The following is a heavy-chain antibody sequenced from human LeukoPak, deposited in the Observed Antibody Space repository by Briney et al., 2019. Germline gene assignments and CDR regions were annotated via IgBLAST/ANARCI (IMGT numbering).Heavy chain of an antibody. Sequence: GGSLRLSCAASGFTVSTNHMSWVRQTPGKGLEWVSTIYSGGSIYYADSVKGRFTISRDNSKNTLYLQMNSLRVENTAVYYCARGSRVTTRLDAFDIWGQGTMVTVSS. D-gene: IGHD4-17*01. V-gene: IGHV3-53*01. CDR3: ARGSRVTTRLDAFDI. CDR1: GFTVSTNH. CDR2: IYSGGSI. J-gene: IGHJ3*02.